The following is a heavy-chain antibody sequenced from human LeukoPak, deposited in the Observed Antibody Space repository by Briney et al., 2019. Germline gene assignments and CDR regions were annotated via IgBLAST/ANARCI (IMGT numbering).Heavy chain of an antibody. J-gene: IGHJ4*02. V-gene: IGHV3-23*01. CDR3: AHPDLYFDH. CDR2: ISGSGAST. CDR1: GFTFSTYA. Sequence: GGSLRLSCAASGFTFSTYAMSWVRQAPGKGLEWVSSISGSGASTFYADSVKGRFTASRDNSKNTVYLQMSSLRAEDTAVYYCAHPDLYFDHWGQGTLVTVSS.